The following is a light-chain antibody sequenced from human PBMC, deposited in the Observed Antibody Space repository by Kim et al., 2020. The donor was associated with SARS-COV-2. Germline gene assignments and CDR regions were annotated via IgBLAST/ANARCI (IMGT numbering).Light chain of an antibody. CDR2: RTS. V-gene: IGKV4-1*01. Sequence: ATINCKSSQSVGSSSNNKNYLTWYQQKPGQPPKLLIYRTSTRESGVPDRFSGSGSGTDFTLTISSLQAEDVAVYYCQQYYSDPPTFGQGTKVDIK. CDR3: QQYYSDPPT. CDR1: QSVGSSSNNKNY. J-gene: IGKJ1*01.